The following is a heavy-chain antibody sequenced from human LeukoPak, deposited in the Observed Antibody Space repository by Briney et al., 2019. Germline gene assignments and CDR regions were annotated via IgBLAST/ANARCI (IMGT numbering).Heavy chain of an antibody. CDR3: AMDSYGPDDY. V-gene: IGHV3-7*04. CDR1: GFTFSSYW. J-gene: IGHJ4*02. CDR2: IKKDGSEK. Sequence: GGSLRLSCAASGFTFSSYWMSWVRQAPGKGLEWVAHIKKDGSEKNYVDSVKGRFTISRDNTKNSVYLQMNSLRGEDTGVYYYAMDSYGPDDYWGQGTLVTVSS. D-gene: IGHD3-16*01.